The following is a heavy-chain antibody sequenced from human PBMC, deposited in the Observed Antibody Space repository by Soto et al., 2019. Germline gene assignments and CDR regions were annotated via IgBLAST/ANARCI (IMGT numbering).Heavy chain of an antibody. Sequence: PSQTLSLTCAISGDSVSSNSAAWNWIRQSPSRGLEWLGRTYYRSKWYNDYAVSVKSRITINPDTSKNQFSLQLNSVTPEDTAVYYCARGAFGSETYYRSYYRFEPWGQGTLVTVSS. CDR3: ARGAFGSETYYRSYYRFEP. CDR2: TYYRSKWYN. CDR1: GDSVSSNSAA. J-gene: IGHJ5*02. D-gene: IGHD3-10*01. V-gene: IGHV6-1*01.